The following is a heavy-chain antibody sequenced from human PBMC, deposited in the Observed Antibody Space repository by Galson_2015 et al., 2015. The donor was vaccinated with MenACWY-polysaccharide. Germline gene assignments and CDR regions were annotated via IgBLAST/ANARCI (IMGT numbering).Heavy chain of an antibody. Sequence: SVKVSCKASGHTFTSYDINWVRQATGQGLEWMGWMNPNSGNTGYAQRFQGRVTMTRNTSISTAYMELSSLRSEDTAVYYCARDGEWSSTSGERRNPDSRRGFRLSRNWFAPWGQGNLVTVSS. CDR1: GHTFTSYD. CDR3: ARDGEWSSTSGERRNPDSRRGFRLSRNWFAP. D-gene: IGHD2-2*01. V-gene: IGHV1-8*01. J-gene: IGHJ5*02. CDR2: MNPNSGNT.